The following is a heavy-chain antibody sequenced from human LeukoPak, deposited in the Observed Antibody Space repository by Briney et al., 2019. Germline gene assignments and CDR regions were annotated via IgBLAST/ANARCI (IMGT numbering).Heavy chain of an antibody. CDR1: GLTFSVAG. J-gene: IGHJ4*02. V-gene: IGHV3-23*01. Sequence: QPGGCLRLSCAASGLTFSVAGMHWVRQAPGKGLEWVSAITGNGGSTYYADSVKGRFTISRDNSKSTLYLQMNRLRAEDTAIYYCAKRSCSGTTCYPLDYWGQGTLVTVSS. CDR3: AKRSCSGTTCYPLDY. D-gene: IGHD6-19*01. CDR2: ITGNGGST.